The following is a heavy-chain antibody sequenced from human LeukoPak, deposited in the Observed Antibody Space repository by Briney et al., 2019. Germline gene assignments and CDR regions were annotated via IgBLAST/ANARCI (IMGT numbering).Heavy chain of an antibody. J-gene: IGHJ5*02. Sequence: SETLSLTCAVYGGSFSGYYWSWIRQPPGKGLEWIGEINHSGSTNYNPSLKSRVTISVDTSKNQFSLKLSSVTAADTAVYYCARGIAAASSLNWFDPWGQGTLVTVSS. D-gene: IGHD6-13*01. CDR3: ARGIAAASSLNWFDP. CDR1: GGSFSGYY. CDR2: INHSGST. V-gene: IGHV4-34*01.